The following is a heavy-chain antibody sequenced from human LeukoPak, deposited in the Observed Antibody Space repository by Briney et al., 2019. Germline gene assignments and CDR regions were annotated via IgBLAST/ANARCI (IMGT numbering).Heavy chain of an antibody. CDR3: ARDFGAASGY. CDR2: IYTDGST. D-gene: IGHD6-13*01. CDR1: GFTFTRYA. Sequence: PGGSLRLSCAASGFTFTRYAMSWVRQAPGRGLEWVSVIYTDGSTYYADSLTGRFTISRDISKNTLYLQMNSLRADDTAVYYCARDFGAASGYWGQGTLVTVSS. V-gene: IGHV3-53*01. J-gene: IGHJ4*02.